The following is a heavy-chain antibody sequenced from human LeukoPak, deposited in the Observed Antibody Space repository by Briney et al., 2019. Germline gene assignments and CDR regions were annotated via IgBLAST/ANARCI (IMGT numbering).Heavy chain of an antibody. Sequence: GGSLRLSCAASGFTFSSYAMHWVRQAPGKGLEWVAVISYDGSNKYYADSVKGRFTISRDNSKNTLYLQMNSLRAEDTAVYYCARDHASLGVPAATAGYFDYWGQGTLVTVSS. CDR3: ARDHASLGVPAATAGYFDY. J-gene: IGHJ4*02. CDR1: GFTFSSYA. D-gene: IGHD2-2*01. V-gene: IGHV3-30-3*01. CDR2: ISYDGSNK.